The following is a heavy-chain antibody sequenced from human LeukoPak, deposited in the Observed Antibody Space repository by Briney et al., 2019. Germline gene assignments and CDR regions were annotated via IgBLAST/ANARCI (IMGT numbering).Heavy chain of an antibody. V-gene: IGHV4-31*03. Sequence: SQTLSLTCTVSGGSISSGGYYWSWIRQHPGKGLEWVGYIYYSGSTYYKPSLKGRVTISVDTSKNHISLKLSSVTAADTAVYYCARVARFGEYNWCDPWGQGTLVTVSS. CDR2: IYYSGST. D-gene: IGHD3-10*01. J-gene: IGHJ5*02. CDR3: ARVARFGEYNWCDP. CDR1: GGSISSGGYY.